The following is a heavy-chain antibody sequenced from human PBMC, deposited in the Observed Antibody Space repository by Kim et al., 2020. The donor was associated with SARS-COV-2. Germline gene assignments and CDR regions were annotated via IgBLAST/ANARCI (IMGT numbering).Heavy chain of an antibody. CDR2: IKQDGTEK. V-gene: IGHV3-7*03. CDR1: GFTFSTYW. Sequence: GGSLRLSCTGSGFTFSTYWMAWVRQAPGKRLEWVGNIKQDGTEKKYVNSVKGRFTISRDNAMNSLYLQMNRLRAEDTAIYYCARDEEYFNLWGRGTLVTISS. J-gene: IGHJ2*01. CDR3: ARDEEYFNL.